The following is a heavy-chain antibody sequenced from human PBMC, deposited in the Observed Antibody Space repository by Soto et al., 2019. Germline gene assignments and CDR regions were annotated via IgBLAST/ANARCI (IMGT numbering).Heavy chain of an antibody. V-gene: IGHV1-3*05. CDR1: GYTFTSYA. Sequence: QVQLVQSGAEEKKPGASVKVSCKASGYTFTSYAMHWVRQAPGQRLEWMGWINAGNGKTKYSQKFQGRVTITRDTSASTAYMELSSLRSEDTAVYYCARGGYSNYYYYGMDVWGQGTTVTVSS. J-gene: IGHJ6*02. CDR3: ARGGYSNYYYYGMDV. D-gene: IGHD4-4*01. CDR2: INAGNGKT.